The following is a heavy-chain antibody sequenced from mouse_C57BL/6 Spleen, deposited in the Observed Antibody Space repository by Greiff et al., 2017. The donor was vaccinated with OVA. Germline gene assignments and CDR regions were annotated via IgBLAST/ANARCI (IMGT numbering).Heavy chain of an antibody. V-gene: IGHV6-3*01. CDR1: GFTFSNYW. CDR2: IRLKSDNYAT. J-gene: IGHJ3*01. Sequence: EVKLVESGGGLVQPGGSMKLSCVASGFTFSNYWMNWVRQSPEKGLEWVAQIRLKSDNYATHYAESVKGRFTISRDDSKSSVYLQMNNLRAEDTGIYYCTEEVIGPFAYWGQGTLVTVSA. D-gene: IGHD2-14*01. CDR3: TEEVIGPFAY.